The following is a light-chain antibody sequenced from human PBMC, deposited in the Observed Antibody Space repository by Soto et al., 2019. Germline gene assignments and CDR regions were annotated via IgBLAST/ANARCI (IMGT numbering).Light chain of an antibody. V-gene: IGLV2-14*01. CDR3: ASFRSGTILI. J-gene: IGLJ6*01. CDR1: RSDIGDSNF. Sequence: QSALTQPASVSGSPGQSVTISCTGPRSDIGDSNFISWYQHSPGKAPRLLIYEVNNRPSGISRRFSGSKAGNTASLTISRLLDDDEGDYFCASFRSGTILIFGSGTKLTVL. CDR2: EVN.